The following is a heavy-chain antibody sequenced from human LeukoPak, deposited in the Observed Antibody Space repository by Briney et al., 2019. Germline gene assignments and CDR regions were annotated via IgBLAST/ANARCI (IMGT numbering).Heavy chain of an antibody. CDR1: GFTFSSYA. CDR3: ARDRPHFDY. Sequence: PGGSLRLSCAASGFTFSSYAMHWVRQAPGKGLEWVAVISYDGSNKYYADSVKGRFTISRDNSKNTLYLQMNSLRAEDTAVYYCARDRPHFDYWGQGTLVTVSS. CDR2: ISYDGSNK. V-gene: IGHV3-30-3*01. J-gene: IGHJ4*02.